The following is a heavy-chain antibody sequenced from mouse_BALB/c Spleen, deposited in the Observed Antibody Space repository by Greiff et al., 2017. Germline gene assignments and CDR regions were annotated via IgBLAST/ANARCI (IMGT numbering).Heavy chain of an antibody. CDR3: AFNWERVFAD. D-gene: IGHD4-1*01. Sequence: VQLQQSGAELARPGASVKMSCKASGYTFTSYTMHWVKQRPGQGLEWIGYINPSSGYTEYNQKFKDKTTLTADKSSSTAYMQLSSLTSEDSAVYYCAFNWERVFADWGQGTLVTVSA. J-gene: IGHJ3*01. CDR2: INPSSGYT. CDR1: GYTFTSYT. V-gene: IGHV1-4*02.